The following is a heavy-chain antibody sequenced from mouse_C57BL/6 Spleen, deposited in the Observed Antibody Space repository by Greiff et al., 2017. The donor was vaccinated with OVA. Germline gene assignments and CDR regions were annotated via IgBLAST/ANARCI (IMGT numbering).Heavy chain of an antibody. D-gene: IGHD2-4*01. J-gene: IGHJ2*01. Sequence: EVHLVESGPGLVKPSQSLSLTCSVTGYSITSGYYWNWIRQFPGNKLEWMGYISYDGSNNYNPSLKNRISITRDTSKNQFFLKLNSVTTEDTATYYCARRGLRRDFDYWGQGTTLTVSS. CDR2: ISYDGSN. CDR3: ARRGLRRDFDY. V-gene: IGHV3-6*01. CDR1: GYSITSGYY.